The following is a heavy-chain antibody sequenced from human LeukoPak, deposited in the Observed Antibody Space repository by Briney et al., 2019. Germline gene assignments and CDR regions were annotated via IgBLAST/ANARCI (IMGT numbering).Heavy chain of an antibody. CDR3: ARDMIGAPYYFDY. J-gene: IGHJ4*02. Sequence: GGSLRLSCAGSGFTFSSYTINWVRQAPGKGLEWVSSISSSSSYIYYADSVKGRFTISRDNAKNSLYLQMNSLRAEDTAVYYCARDMIGAPYYFDYWGQGTLVTVSS. D-gene: IGHD3-16*01. CDR2: ISSSSSYI. CDR1: GFTFSSYT. V-gene: IGHV3-21*01.